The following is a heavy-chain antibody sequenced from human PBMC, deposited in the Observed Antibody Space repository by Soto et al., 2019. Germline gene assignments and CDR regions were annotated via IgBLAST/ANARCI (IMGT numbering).Heavy chain of an antibody. Sequence: GGSLRLSCAASGFTLSHNWMHWVRQGPGKGLEWVSRIDSDGTSTTYADSVKGRFTISRDNAKNTLYLQMNSLRAEDTAVYYCARFGTYYDSSGFAYWRQRTLGTVAS. CDR2: IDSDGTST. V-gene: IGHV3-74*01. D-gene: IGHD3-22*01. CDR3: ARFGTYYDSSGFAY. J-gene: IGHJ4*02. CDR1: GFTLSHNW.